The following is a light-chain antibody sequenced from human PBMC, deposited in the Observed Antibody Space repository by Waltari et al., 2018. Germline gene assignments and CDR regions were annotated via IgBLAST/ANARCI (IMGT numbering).Light chain of an antibody. V-gene: IGKV3-20*01. CDR3: QHYVRLPAT. CDR2: GAS. CDR1: QSVSGS. Sequence: IVLTQSPGTLSLSPGEEAPLPSRASQSVSGSLAWNKQKPGQAPKLLIYGASTRATGIPDRFTGSGSGTDFSLTISSLEPEDFAIYFCQHYVRLPATFGQGTKVEIK. J-gene: IGKJ1*01.